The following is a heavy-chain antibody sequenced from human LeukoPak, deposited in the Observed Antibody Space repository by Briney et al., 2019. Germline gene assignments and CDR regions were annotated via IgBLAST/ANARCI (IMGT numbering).Heavy chain of an antibody. Sequence: GGSLRLSCAASGFTFSSYAMHWVRQAPGKGLEWVAVISYDGSNKYYADSVKGRFTISRDNSKNTLYLQMNSLRAEDTAVYYCARDRGITMIVVVITTAYYGMDVWGQGTTVTVSS. J-gene: IGHJ6*02. CDR3: ARDRGITMIVVVITTAYYGMDV. V-gene: IGHV3-30*04. CDR1: GFTFSSYA. D-gene: IGHD3-22*01. CDR2: ISYDGSNK.